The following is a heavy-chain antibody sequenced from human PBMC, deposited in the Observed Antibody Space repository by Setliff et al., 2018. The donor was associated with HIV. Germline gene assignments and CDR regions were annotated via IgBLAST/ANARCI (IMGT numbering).Heavy chain of an antibody. CDR2: MNPSTGEI. J-gene: IGHJ4*02. CDR3: ARPSHVYDDDGPLGY. D-gene: IGHD3-16*01. CDR1: GYSFTAYD. V-gene: IGHV1-8*01. Sequence: ASVKVSCKTSGYSFTAYDINWVRQATGRGLEWMAWMNPSTGEIGYAQKFQGRLTMTRDSSITTAFMELRGLRSEDTAIYYCARPSHVYDDDGPLGYWGQVTLVTVPQ.